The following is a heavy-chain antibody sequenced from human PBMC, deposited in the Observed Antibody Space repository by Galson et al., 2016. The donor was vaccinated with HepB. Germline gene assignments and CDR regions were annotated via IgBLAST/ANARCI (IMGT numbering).Heavy chain of an antibody. Sequence: CAISGDSVSNNSAAWNWIRQSPSRGLEWLGRTYYRSKWFNDYAVSVMGRITINPDTSENQVSLQLNSVTPEDTAMYFCAREADMGRESTTYDVFDIWGRGTMVTVSS. CDR1: GDSVSNNSAA. J-gene: IGHJ3*02. V-gene: IGHV6-1*01. CDR3: AREADMGRESTTYDVFDI. CDR2: TYYRSKWFN. D-gene: IGHD3-10*01.